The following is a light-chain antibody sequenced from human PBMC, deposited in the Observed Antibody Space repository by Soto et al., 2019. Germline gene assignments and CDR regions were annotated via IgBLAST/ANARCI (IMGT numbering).Light chain of an antibody. CDR2: DVS. CDR1: SSDVGGYNY. CDR3: SSYTSSNTLLYV. V-gene: IGLV2-14*01. Sequence: QSALTQPASVSGSPGQSITISCTGTSSDVGGYNYVSWYQQHPGKAPKLMIYDVSNRPSGVSNRFSGSKSGNTASLTISGLVAEDEDDYYCSSYTSSNTLLYVFGTGTKLTVL. J-gene: IGLJ1*01.